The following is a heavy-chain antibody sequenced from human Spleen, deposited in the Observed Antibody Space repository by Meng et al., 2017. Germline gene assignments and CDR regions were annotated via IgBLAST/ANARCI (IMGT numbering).Heavy chain of an antibody. Sequence: ASVKVSCKASGYTFTNYAMNWVRQAPGQGLEWMGWINTNTGNPTYAQGFTGRFVFSLDTSVTTAYLQISSLKAEDTAVYYCAREDSSGWFDYWGQGTLVTVSS. J-gene: IGHJ4*02. D-gene: IGHD6-19*01. V-gene: IGHV7-4-1*02. CDR1: GYTFTNYA. CDR3: AREDSSGWFDY. CDR2: INTNTGNP.